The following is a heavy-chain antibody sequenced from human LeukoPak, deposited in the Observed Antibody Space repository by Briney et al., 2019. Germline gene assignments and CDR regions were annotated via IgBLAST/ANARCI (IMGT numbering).Heavy chain of an antibody. CDR3: SVHSGWYDY. V-gene: IGHV3-48*03. CDR2: ISSSGSTI. Sequence: GGSLRLSCAASGFTFSSYEMNWVRQAPGKGLEWVSYISSSGSTIYYADSVKGRFTISRDNAKNSLYLQMNSLRAEDTAVYYCSVHSGWYDYWGQGTLVTVSS. J-gene: IGHJ4*02. CDR1: GFTFSSYE. D-gene: IGHD6-19*01.